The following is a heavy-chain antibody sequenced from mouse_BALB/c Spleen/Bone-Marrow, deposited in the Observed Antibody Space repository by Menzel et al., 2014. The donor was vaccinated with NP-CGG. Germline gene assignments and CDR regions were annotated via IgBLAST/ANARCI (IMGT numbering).Heavy chain of an antibody. CDR3: ARGVRDYDGFAY. CDR1: GYTFTSYW. J-gene: IGHJ3*01. CDR2: INPSTGYT. V-gene: IGHV1-7*01. Sequence: VKLMESGAELAKPGASVKMSCKASGYTFTSYWMHWVKQRPGQGLEWIGYINPSTGYTEYNQKFKDKATLTADKSSSTVYMQLSGLTSEDSAVYYCARGVRDYDGFAYWGQGTLVTVSA. D-gene: IGHD2-4*01.